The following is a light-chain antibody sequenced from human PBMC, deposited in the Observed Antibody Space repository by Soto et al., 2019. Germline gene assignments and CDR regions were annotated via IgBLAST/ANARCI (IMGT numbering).Light chain of an antibody. CDR2: DAS. J-gene: IGKJ2*01. CDR3: QQYDNLPYT. Sequence: DIQMTQSPSSLSASVGDRVTLTCQASQDISNFLNWYQQKPGKAPKLLIYDASNLEKGVPSRFSGSGSETDFTFTISSLQPEDIATYYCQQYDNLPYTFGQGTKLEIQ. V-gene: IGKV1-33*01. CDR1: QDISNF.